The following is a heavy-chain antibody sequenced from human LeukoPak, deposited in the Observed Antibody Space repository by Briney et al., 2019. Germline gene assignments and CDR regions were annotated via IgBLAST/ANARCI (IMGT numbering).Heavy chain of an antibody. V-gene: IGHV1-2*02. CDR1: GYTFTGYY. J-gene: IGHJ4*02. CDR2: INPNSGDT. Sequence: ASVKVSCKASGYTFTGYYMHWMRQAPGQGLEWMGWINPNSGDTNYAQKFQGRVTMTRDTSITTAYMELSRLRSDDTAVYYCARDLAGQYCSSTTYCTFIRDTYFDYWGQGTLVTVSS. CDR3: ARDLAGQYCSSTTYCTFIRDTYFDY. D-gene: IGHD2-2*02.